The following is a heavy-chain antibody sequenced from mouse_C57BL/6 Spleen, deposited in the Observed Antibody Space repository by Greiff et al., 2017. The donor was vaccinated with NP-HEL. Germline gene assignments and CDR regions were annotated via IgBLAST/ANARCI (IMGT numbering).Heavy chain of an antibody. Sequence: VKLQESDAELVKPGASVKISCKVSGYTFTDHTIHWMKQRPEQGLEWIGYIYPRDGSTKYNEKFKGKATLTADKSSSTAYMQLNSLTSEDSAVYFCARSRYDGYPWFAYWGQGTLVTVSA. J-gene: IGHJ3*01. CDR3: ARSRYDGYPWFAY. V-gene: IGHV1-78*01. CDR2: IYPRDGST. D-gene: IGHD2-3*01. CDR1: GYTFTDHT.